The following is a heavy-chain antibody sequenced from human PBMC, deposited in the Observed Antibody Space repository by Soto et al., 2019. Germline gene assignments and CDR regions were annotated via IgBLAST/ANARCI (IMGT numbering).Heavy chain of an antibody. Sequence: EVQLVESGGGLVQPGGSLRLSCAASGFTFSSYWMSWVRQAPGKGLEWVANIKQDGSEKYYVDSVKGRFTISRDNAKNSLYLQMNSLRAEDTAVYSCARESGYDGLGAFDIWGQGTMVTVSS. CDR1: GFTFSSYW. CDR2: IKQDGSEK. CDR3: ARESGYDGLGAFDI. V-gene: IGHV3-7*01. J-gene: IGHJ3*02. D-gene: IGHD5-12*01.